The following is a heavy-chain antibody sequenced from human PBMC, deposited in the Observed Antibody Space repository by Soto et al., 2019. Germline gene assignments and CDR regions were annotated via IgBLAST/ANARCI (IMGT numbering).Heavy chain of an antibody. D-gene: IGHD5-18*01. Sequence: GGSLRLSCAASGFTFSSYAMHWVRQAPGKGLEWVAVISYDGSNKYYADSVKGRITISRNNSKNTLYLQMNSLRAEDTAVYYCARDPAPFPLQWDPHYSYGNNYFDYWGQGTLVTVSS. CDR3: ARDPAPFPLQWDPHYSYGNNYFDY. J-gene: IGHJ4*02. CDR1: GFTFSSYA. V-gene: IGHV3-30-3*01. CDR2: ISYDGSNK.